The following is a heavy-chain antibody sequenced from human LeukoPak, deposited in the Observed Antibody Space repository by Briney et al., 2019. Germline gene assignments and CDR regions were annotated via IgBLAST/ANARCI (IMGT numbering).Heavy chain of an antibody. J-gene: IGHJ6*03. CDR1: GYTFTSYG. D-gene: IGHD6-19*01. CDR2: ISAYNGNT. Sequence: ASVKVSCEASGYTFTSYGISWVRQAPGQGLEWMGWISAYNGNTNYAQKLQGRVTMTTDTSTSTAYMELRSLRSDDTAVYYCARGPREQWLTDYYYYYYMDVWGKGTTVTVSS. CDR3: ARGPREQWLTDYYYYYYMDV. V-gene: IGHV1-18*01.